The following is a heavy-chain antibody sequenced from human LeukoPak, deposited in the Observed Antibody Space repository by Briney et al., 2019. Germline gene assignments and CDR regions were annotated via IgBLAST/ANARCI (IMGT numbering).Heavy chain of an antibody. CDR1: GYTFTGYY. CDR3: ARRGYSYGYYYYYMDV. D-gene: IGHD5-18*01. J-gene: IGHJ6*03. Sequence: GASVKVSCKASGYTFTGYYMHWARQAPGQGLEWMGWINPNSGGTNYAQKFQGRVTMTRDTSISTAYMELSRLRSDDTAVYYCARRGYSYGYYYYYMDVWGKGTTVTVSS. CDR2: INPNSGGT. V-gene: IGHV1-2*02.